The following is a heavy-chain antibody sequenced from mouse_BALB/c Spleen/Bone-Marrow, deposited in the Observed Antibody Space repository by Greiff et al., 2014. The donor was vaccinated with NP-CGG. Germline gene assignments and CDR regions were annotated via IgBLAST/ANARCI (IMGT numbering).Heavy chain of an antibody. D-gene: IGHD4-1*01. CDR2: IYPGDGDT. J-gene: IGHJ3*01. V-gene: IGHV1-87*01. Sequence: QVQLQQSGAELARPGASVKLSCKASGYTFTSYWMQWVKQRPGQGLEWIGAIYPGDGDTRYTQNFKGKATLTADKSSSTAYMQLSSLASEDSAVYYCARGWDWFAYWGQGTLVTVSA. CDR3: ARGWDWFAY. CDR1: GYTFTSYW.